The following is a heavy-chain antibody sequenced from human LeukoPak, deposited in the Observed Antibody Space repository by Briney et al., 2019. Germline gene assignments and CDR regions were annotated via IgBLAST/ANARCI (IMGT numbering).Heavy chain of an antibody. CDR1: GFAFSSYT. CDR3: ARVRGPIPSSAYDY. Sequence: ETLSLTCAVSGFAFSSYTMNWIRKAPGKGLEWVWYISSSSSTIYYAASVEGRFTISRDNAKSSLYLQMNSLRAGETAVYCCARVRGPIPSSAYDYWGQGTLVTVSS. J-gene: IGHJ4*02. D-gene: IGHD5-12*01. V-gene: IGHV3-48*01. CDR2: ISSSSSTI.